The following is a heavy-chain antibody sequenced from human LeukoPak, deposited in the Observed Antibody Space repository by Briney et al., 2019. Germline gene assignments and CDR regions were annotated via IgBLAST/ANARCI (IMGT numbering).Heavy chain of an antibody. CDR1: GFTFRSYG. V-gene: IGHV3-30*18. J-gene: IGHJ4*02. CDR2: ISYDGSNT. Sequence: GGSLRLSCAASGFTFRSYGMHWVRQAPGKGLEWVAVISYDGSNTYYADSVKGRFTISRDNSKDMLYLQMNSLRAEDTAVYYSAKPYYYGSRSYVDYWGQGTLVTVSS. D-gene: IGHD3-10*01. CDR3: AKPYYYGSRSYVDY.